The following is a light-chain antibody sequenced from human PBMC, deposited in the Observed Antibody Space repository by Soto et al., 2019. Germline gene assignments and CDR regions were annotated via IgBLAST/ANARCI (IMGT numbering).Light chain of an antibody. Sequence: AIRKTQSPSSLSASTGDRVTITCRASQGISSYLAWYQQKPGKAPKLLIYAASTLQSGVPSRFSGSGSGTDFTLTISCLQSEDFATYYCQQYYSYPPLTFGGGTKVDIK. J-gene: IGKJ4*01. V-gene: IGKV1-8*01. CDR3: QQYYSYPPLT. CDR1: QGISSY. CDR2: AAS.